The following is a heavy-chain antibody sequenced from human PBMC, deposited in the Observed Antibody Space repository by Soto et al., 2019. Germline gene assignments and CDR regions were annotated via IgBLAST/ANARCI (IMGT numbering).Heavy chain of an antibody. CDR2: MWFDETNQ. CDR3: ARDLYNCYFGP. J-gene: IGHJ5*02. Sequence: GGSLRLSCAASGFVFKDYGMHWLRQAPGKGLEWVAAMWFDETNQHYADSVRGRFTISRDDSENTLYLQMNSLRPEDSAVYFCARDLYNCYFGPWGQGTPVTVSS. V-gene: IGHV3-33*08. D-gene: IGHD1-1*01. CDR1: GFVFKDYG.